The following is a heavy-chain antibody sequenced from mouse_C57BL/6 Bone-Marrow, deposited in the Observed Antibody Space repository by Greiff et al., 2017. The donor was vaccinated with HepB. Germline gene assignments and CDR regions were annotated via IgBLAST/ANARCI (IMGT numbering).Heavy chain of an antibody. V-gene: IGHV1-55*01. CDR1: GYTFTSYW. D-gene: IGHD2-4*01. J-gene: IGHJ4*01. CDR3: ARGSIYYDYDDYAMDY. Sequence: VQLQQSGAELVKPGASVKMSCKASGYTFTSYWITWVKQRPGQGLEWIGDIYPGSGSTNYNEKFKSKATLTVDTSSSTAYMQLSSLTSEDSAVYYCARGSIYYDYDDYAMDYWGQGTSVTVSS. CDR2: IYPGSGST.